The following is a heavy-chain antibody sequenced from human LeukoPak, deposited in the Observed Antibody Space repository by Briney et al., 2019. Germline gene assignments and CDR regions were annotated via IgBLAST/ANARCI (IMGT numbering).Heavy chain of an antibody. J-gene: IGHJ3*02. CDR2: ISWNSGSI. V-gene: IGHV3-9*01. CDR1: GFTFDDYA. Sequence: GGSLRLSCAASGFTFDDYAMHWVRQAPGKGLEWVSGISWNSGSIGYADSVKGRFTISRDNAKNSLYLQMNSLRAEDTALYYCASRPRCSSTSCYDAFDIWGQGTMVTVSS. D-gene: IGHD2-2*01. CDR3: ASRPRCSSTSCYDAFDI.